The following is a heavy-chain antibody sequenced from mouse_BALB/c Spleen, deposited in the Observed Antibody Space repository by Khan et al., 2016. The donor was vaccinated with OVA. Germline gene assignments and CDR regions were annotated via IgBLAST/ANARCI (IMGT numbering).Heavy chain of an antibody. J-gene: IGHJ4*01. CDR1: GNTFTNYG. V-gene: IGHV9-3-1*01. D-gene: IGHD1-1*01. Sequence: QIQLVQSGPELKKPGETVKISCKASGNTFTNYGMNWVKQSPGKGLKWMGWINTYTGEPTYAADFKGRFAFSLETSASTAYLQINNTKNEDTATYFCARPPYVSYVMVYWGQGTSVTVSS. CDR3: ARPPYVSYVMVY. CDR2: INTYTGEP.